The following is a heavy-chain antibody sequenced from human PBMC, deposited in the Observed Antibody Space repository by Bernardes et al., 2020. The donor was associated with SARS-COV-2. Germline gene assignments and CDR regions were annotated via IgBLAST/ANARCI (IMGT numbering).Heavy chain of an antibody. Sequence: GGSLRLSCAASGFTFSDYYMYWIRQAPGKGLEWISYISGSGSYISYADSVKGRFTISRDNAKTSLYLQMTSLRAEDTAVYYCARELLTPDYYYGMDVWGQGTTVTVSS. V-gene: IGHV3-11*06. J-gene: IGHJ6*02. CDR1: GFTFSDYY. CDR2: ISGSGSYI. D-gene: IGHD2-15*01. CDR3: ARELLTPDYYYGMDV.